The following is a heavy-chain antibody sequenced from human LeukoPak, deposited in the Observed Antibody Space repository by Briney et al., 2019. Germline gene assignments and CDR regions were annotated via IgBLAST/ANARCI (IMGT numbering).Heavy chain of an antibody. Sequence: ASVKVSCKASGYTFTAYYMHWVRQAPGQGLEWMGWINPNSGGTNSSQKFQDRVTLTRDTSISTAYMELGSLRSDDTAIYYCARAYGSGSSYHPDYWGQGTLVTVSS. D-gene: IGHD3-10*01. CDR3: ARAYGSGSSYHPDY. CDR2: INPNSGGT. CDR1: GYTFTAYY. V-gene: IGHV1-2*02. J-gene: IGHJ4*02.